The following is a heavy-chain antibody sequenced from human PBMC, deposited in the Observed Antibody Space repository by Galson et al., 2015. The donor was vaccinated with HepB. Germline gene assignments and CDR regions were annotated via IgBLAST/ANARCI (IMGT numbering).Heavy chain of an antibody. CDR2: IVVGSGNT. CDR1: GFTFTSSA. Sequence: SVKVSCKASGFTFTSSAVQWVRQARGQRLEWIGWIVVGSGNTNYAQKFQERVTITRDMSTSTAYMELSSLRSEDTAVYYCAALTDYYDSSGSDAFDIWGQGAMVTVSS. J-gene: IGHJ3*02. D-gene: IGHD3-22*01. V-gene: IGHV1-58*01. CDR3: AALTDYYDSSGSDAFDI.